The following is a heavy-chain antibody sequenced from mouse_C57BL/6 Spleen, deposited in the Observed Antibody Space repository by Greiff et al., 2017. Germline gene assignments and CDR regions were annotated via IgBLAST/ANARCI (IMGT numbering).Heavy chain of an antibody. Sequence: QVQLQQSGAELARPEASVKLSCKASGYTFTSYGISWVKQRTGQGLEWIGEIYPRSGNTYYNEKFKGKATLTADKSSSTAYMELRSLTSEDSAVYFCARSYYGSSYYFDYWGQGTTLTVSS. J-gene: IGHJ2*01. CDR3: ARSYYGSSYYFDY. CDR1: GYTFTSYG. D-gene: IGHD1-1*01. V-gene: IGHV1-81*01. CDR2: IYPRSGNT.